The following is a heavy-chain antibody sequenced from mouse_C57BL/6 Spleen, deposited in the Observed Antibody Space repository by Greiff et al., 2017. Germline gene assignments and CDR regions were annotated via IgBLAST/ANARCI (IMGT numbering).Heavy chain of an antibody. CDR2: ISDGGSYT. D-gene: IGHD1-1*01. J-gene: IGHJ3*01. Sequence: EVKVVESGGGLVKPGGSLKLSCAASGFTFSSYAMSWVRQTPEKRLEWVATISDGGSYTYYPDNVKGRFTISRDNAKNNLYLQMSHLKSENTAMYYCARYEGTTVPFAYWGQGTLVTVSA. V-gene: IGHV5-4*03. CDR3: ARYEGTTVPFAY. CDR1: GFTFSSYA.